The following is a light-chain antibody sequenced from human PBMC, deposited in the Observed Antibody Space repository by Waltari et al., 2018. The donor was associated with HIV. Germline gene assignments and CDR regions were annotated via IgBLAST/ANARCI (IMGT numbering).Light chain of an antibody. J-gene: IGLJ2*01. CDR2: EVS. CDR3: RSYAGSNNLDVV. CDR1: SSDVRGYND. Sequence: QYALTQQSSASGSPGQPATIACNGTSSDVRGYNDVSSYQVHPGTDPKIMIYEVSKGPSVVPDRFFGSKSGTTASLTDSGLQAEDEADYYCRSYAGSNNLDVVFGGGTKLPVL. V-gene: IGLV2-8*01.